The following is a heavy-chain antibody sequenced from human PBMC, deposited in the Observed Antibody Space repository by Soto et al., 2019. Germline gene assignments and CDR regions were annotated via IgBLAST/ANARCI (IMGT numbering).Heavy chain of an antibody. D-gene: IGHD2-15*01. CDR1: GCTFTRDQ. CDR2: LDPAKGDT. Sequence: ASVKVSCKASGCTFTRDQIHWVRQAPGQGLEGVGLLDPAKGDTIYSPKLQGRVTITRDTSSSTAYMELSTLTFEDTSVYYCVRSHVSGSQIDWFDPWGQGTLVTVSS. V-gene: IGHV1-3*01. CDR3: VRSHVSGSQIDWFDP. J-gene: IGHJ5*02.